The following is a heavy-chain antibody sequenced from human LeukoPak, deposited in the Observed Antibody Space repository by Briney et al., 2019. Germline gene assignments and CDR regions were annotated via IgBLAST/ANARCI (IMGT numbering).Heavy chain of an antibody. CDR3: ARDQPSASGFDP. CDR1: GYSISSGYY. CDR2: IYHSGKT. V-gene: IGHV4-38-2*02. J-gene: IGHJ5*02. Sequence: SETLSLTCAVSGYSISSGYYWAWIRQPPGKGLECIGSIYHSGKTYYNPSLKSRVTISIDTSKNQFSLKLSSVTAADTAVYYCARDQPSASGFDPWGQGTLVTVSS.